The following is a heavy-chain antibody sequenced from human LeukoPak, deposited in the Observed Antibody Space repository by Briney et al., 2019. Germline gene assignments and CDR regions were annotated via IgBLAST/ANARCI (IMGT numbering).Heavy chain of an antibody. CDR2: INPSGGST. J-gene: IGHJ4*02. D-gene: IGHD4-11*01. V-gene: IGHV1-46*01. Sequence: ASVKVSCKASGYTFTSYYMHWVRQAPGQGLEWMGIINPSGGSTSYAQKFQGRVTMTRDTSTSTVYMELSSLRSEDMAVYYCARGGATVTTSRTDLDYWGQGTLVTVSS. CDR3: ARGGATVTTSRTDLDY. CDR1: GYTFTSYY.